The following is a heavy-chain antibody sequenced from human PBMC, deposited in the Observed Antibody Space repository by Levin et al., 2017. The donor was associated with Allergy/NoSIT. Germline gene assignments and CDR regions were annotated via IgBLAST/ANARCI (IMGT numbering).Heavy chain of an antibody. V-gene: IGHV3-23*01. D-gene: IGHD2-15*01. CDR2: LPPPLPPA. J-gene: IGHJ4*02. CDR3: AKATRRYCSSGVCYPLEY. Sequence: LPLSVSGFTFSAYAMTWVRQTPETFLSSFSFLPPPLPPAVSAASVRGRFTMSRDNSKNILYLQMDSLRVEDTAVYYCAKATRRYCSSGVCYPLEYWGQGTLVTVSS. CDR1: GFTFSAYA.